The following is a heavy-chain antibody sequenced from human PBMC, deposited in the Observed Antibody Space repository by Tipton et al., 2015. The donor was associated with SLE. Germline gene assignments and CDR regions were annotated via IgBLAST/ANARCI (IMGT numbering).Heavy chain of an antibody. Sequence: TLSLTCTVSHFSIRTGSFWGWIRQPPGKGLEWIGEIGQSGNTNYNPSLKSRVTISRDTSKNQFSLKLNSVTAADTAVYYCARRGDYSSSWYVGYYYYMDVWGKGTTVTVSS. D-gene: IGHD6-13*01. CDR1: HFSIRTGSF. CDR2: IGQSGNT. V-gene: IGHV4-38-2*02. J-gene: IGHJ6*03. CDR3: ARRGDYSSSWYVGYYYYMDV.